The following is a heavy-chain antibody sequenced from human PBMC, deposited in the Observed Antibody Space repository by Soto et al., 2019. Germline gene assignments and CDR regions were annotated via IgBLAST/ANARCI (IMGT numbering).Heavy chain of an antibody. V-gene: IGHV4-30-2*01. J-gene: IGHJ6*02. D-gene: IGHD3-22*01. CDR3: ARVRREYDNSGPVDYYYGMDV. CDR1: GGSISSGDYS. Sequence: PSETLSLTCAVSGGSISSGDYSWNWIRQPPGKGLEWIGYIYYGGSTYYNPSLQSRVTMSVDRSRNQFSLKLNSVTAADTAVYYCARVRREYDNSGPVDYYYGMDVWGQGTTVTVSS. CDR2: IYYGGST.